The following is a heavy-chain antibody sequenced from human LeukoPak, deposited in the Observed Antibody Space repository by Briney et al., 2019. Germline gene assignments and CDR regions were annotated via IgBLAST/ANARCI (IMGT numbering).Heavy chain of an antibody. D-gene: IGHD2-15*01. J-gene: IGHJ3*02. V-gene: IGHV3-30*19. CDR3: ASTKVVVAATAVGGAFDI. CDR2: ISYDGSNK. CDR1: GFTFSSYG. Sequence: GGSLRLSCAASGFTFSSYGMHWVRQAPGKGLEWVAVISYDGSNKYYADSVKGRFTISRGNSKNTLYLQMNSLRAEDTAVYYCASTKVVVAATAVGGAFDIWGQGTMVTVSS.